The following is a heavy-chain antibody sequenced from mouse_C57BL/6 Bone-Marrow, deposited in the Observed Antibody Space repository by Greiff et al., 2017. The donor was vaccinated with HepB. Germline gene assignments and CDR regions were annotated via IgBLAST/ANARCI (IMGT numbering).Heavy chain of an antibody. J-gene: IGHJ1*03. CDR1: GYSFTDYN. Sequence: VQLQHSGPELVKPGASVKISCKASGYSFTDYNMNWVKQSNGKSLEWIGVINPNYGTTSYNQKFKGKATLTVDQSSSTAYMQLNSLTSEDSAVYYCARGGYYGSSSYWYFDVWGTGTTVTVSS. CDR3: ARGGYYGSSSYWYFDV. V-gene: IGHV1-39*01. D-gene: IGHD1-1*01. CDR2: INPNYGTT.